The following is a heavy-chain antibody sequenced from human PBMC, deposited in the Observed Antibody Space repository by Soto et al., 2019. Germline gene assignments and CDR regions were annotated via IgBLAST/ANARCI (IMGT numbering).Heavy chain of an antibody. Sequence: QVQLQESGPGLVKPSQTLSLTCTVSGGSISSGGYYWSWIRQHQGKGLEWIGYIYYSGTTYYNPSLQSRVTISVDTSKNQFSLKLSSVTAADTAVYYCARVFSDSSSFFDPWGQGTLVTVSS. J-gene: IGHJ5*02. D-gene: IGHD6-13*01. CDR2: IYYSGTT. V-gene: IGHV4-31*03. CDR3: ARVFSDSSSFFDP. CDR1: GGSISSGGYY.